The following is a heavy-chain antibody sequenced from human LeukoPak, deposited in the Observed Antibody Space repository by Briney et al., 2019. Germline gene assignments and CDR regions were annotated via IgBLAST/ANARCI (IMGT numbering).Heavy chain of an antibody. D-gene: IGHD1-26*01. CDR3: ARWDIHIVGATGRFDY. V-gene: IGHV5-51*01. CDR2: IYPGDSDT. J-gene: IGHJ4*02. Sequence: GESLKISCKGSGYSFTSYWIGWVRQMPGKGLEWMGIIYPGDSDTRYSPSFQGQVTISADKSISTAYLQWSSLKASDTAMYYCARWDIHIVGATGRFDYWGQGTLVTVSS. CDR1: GYSFTSYW.